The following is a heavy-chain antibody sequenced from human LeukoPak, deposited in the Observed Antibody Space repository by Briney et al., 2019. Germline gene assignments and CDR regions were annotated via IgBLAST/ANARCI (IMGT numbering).Heavy chain of an antibody. CDR3: ARVAKYYYGSETYYFFEH. Sequence: GGSLRLSCAASGFTFSNYWMHWVRQAPGKGLVWVSRINSDGSRTTYADSVKGRFTISRDNAKNTLYLQMNSLRAEDTAVYYCARVAKYYYGSETYYFFEHWGQGTPVTASS. CDR1: GFTFSNYW. D-gene: IGHD3-10*01. J-gene: IGHJ4*02. V-gene: IGHV3-74*01. CDR2: INSDGSRT.